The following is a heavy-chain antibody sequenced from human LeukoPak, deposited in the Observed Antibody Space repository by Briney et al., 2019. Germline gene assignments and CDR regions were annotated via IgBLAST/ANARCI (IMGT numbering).Heavy chain of an antibody. V-gene: IGHV5-51*01. CDR1: GYSFSDYW. CDR3: ARQDGYYDSSGYYYAFDY. J-gene: IGHJ4*02. CDR2: IYPGDSDT. Sequence: GESLKISCKGSGYSFSDYWIGWVRQMPGKGLEWMGIIYPGDSDTRYSPSFQGQVTISADKSISTAYLQWSSLKASDTAMYYCARQDGYYDSSGYYYAFDYWGQGTLVTVSS. D-gene: IGHD3-22*01.